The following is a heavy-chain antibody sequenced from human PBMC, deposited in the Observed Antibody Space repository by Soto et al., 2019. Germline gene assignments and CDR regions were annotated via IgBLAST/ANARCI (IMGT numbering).Heavy chain of an antibody. Sequence: QVQLVESGGGVVQTGRSLRLSCAASGFTFSNYGMHWVRQAPGKGLEWVAVISSDGSNKYYADSVKGRFTISMDNSENKLFLQMNNQRTEDTAVYYCARDCVWFGAHTIDYWGQGTLVTVSS. V-gene: IGHV3-30*03. D-gene: IGHD3-10*01. CDR1: GFTFSNYG. CDR2: ISSDGSNK. J-gene: IGHJ4*02. CDR3: ARDCVWFGAHTIDY.